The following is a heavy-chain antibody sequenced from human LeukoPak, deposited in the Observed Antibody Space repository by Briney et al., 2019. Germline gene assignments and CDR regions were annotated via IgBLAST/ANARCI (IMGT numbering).Heavy chain of an antibody. CDR3: ARDCSGGSCLYGMDV. V-gene: IGHV3-74*01. D-gene: IGHD2-15*01. Sequence: GGSLRLSCAASGFTFSSYWMHWVRQAPGKGLVWVPRINSDGSSTSYADSVKGRFTISRDNAKNTLYLQMNSLRAEDTAVYYCARDCSGGSCLYGMDVWGQGTTVTVSS. CDR2: INSDGSST. CDR1: GFTFSSYW. J-gene: IGHJ6*02.